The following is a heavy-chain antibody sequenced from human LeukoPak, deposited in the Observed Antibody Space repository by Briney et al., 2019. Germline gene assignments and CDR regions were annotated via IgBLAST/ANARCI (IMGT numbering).Heavy chain of an antibody. V-gene: IGHV3-33*03. J-gene: IGHJ4*02. D-gene: IGHD4-17*01. CDR1: GFTFSSYG. CDR2: LWYDGSNK. CDR3: AKDVYGDPPYYFDY. Sequence: PGGSLRLSCAASGFTFSSYGMHSVRQAPGKGLELVEALWYDGSNKYYADTVKGRFTISRDKSKNTLYLQMNSLRAEDTAVYYCAKDVYGDPPYYFDYWGQGTLVTVSS.